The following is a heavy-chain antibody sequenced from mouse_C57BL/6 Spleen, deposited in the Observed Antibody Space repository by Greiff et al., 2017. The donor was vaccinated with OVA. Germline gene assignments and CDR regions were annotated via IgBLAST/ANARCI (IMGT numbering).Heavy chain of an antibody. D-gene: IGHD1-1*01. Sequence: QVQLKESGPELVKPGASVKISCKASGYAFSSSWMNWVKQRPGKGLEWIGRIYPGDGDTNYNGKFKGKATLTADKSSSTAYMQLSSLTSEDSAVYFCARRTVVEGVWYFDVWGTGTTVTVSS. CDR1: GYAFSSSW. V-gene: IGHV1-82*01. CDR2: IYPGDGDT. CDR3: ARRTVVEGVWYFDV. J-gene: IGHJ1*03.